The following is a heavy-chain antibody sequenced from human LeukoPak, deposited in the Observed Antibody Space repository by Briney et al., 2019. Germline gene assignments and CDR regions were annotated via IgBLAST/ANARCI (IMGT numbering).Heavy chain of an antibody. Sequence: PGGSLRLSCAASGFTFRNYAMTWVRQAPGKGLDWVALIGARDGRTYYADSVKGRFTISRDSSKNTLFLHMNTLRAEDTAIYYCAKDRTVGASYWYFDLWGRGTLVTVSS. CDR3: AKDRTVGASYWYFDL. CDR1: GFTFRNYA. J-gene: IGHJ2*01. CDR2: IGARDGRT. D-gene: IGHD1-26*01. V-gene: IGHV3-23*01.